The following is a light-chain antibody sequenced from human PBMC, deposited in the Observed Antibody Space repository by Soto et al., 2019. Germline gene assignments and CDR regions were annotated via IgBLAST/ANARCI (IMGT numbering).Light chain of an antibody. V-gene: IGKV3-20*01. J-gene: IGKJ4*01. CDR2: DTS. CDR1: QSVSSSY. Sequence: EIVLTQSPGTLSLSPGERATLSCRASQSVSSSYLAWYQQKPGQAPSLLIYDTSTRATGIPDRFSGSGSGTDFTLTISRLEPEDFAVYYCQQYGSSPLTFGGGT. CDR3: QQYGSSPLT.